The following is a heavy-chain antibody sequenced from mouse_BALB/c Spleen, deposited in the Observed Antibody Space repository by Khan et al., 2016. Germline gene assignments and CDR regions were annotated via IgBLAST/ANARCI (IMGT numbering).Heavy chain of an antibody. CDR3: ARYGYYALDY. CDR2: IHNSGST. V-gene: IGHV3-1*02. Sequence: EVQLQESGPDLVKPSQSLSLTCTVTGYSITSGYSWHWIRQFPGNKLEWMGYIHNSGSTNYNPSLKSRNSITRDTYKNQFFLQLNSVTTEDTATYYCARYGYYALDYWGQGTSVTVSA. J-gene: IGHJ4*01. CDR1: GYSITSGYS. D-gene: IGHD1-1*02.